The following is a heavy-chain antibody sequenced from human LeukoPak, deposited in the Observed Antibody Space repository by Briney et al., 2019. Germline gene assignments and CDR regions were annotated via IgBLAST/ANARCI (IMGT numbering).Heavy chain of an antibody. CDR1: GGSFSGSY. CDR2: INYRGNT. J-gene: IGHJ4*02. Sequence: SETLSLTCAVYGGSFSGSYWNGIRQPPGKGLEGIGKINYRGNTNYNPSLWGRATISVHTSTKQFSLKLRSVTAADTAVYFCARESPRDDYGDFVVFDSWGQGTLVTVSS. V-gene: IGHV4-34*01. CDR3: ARESPRDDYGDFVVFDS. D-gene: IGHD4-17*01.